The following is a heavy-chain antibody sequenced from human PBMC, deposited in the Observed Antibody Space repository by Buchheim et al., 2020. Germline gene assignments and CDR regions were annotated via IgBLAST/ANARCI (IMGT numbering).Heavy chain of an antibody. CDR2: IWYDGSNK. CDR1: GFTFSSYG. CDR3: ARDVGDGYNPTGFDY. J-gene: IGHJ4*02. D-gene: IGHD5-24*01. V-gene: IGHV3-33*01. Sequence: QVQLVESGGGVVQPGRSLRLSCAASGFTFSSYGMHWVRQAPGKGLEWVAVIWYDGSNKYYADSVKGRFTISRANSKNTLYLQMNSLRAEDTAVYYCARDVGDGYNPTGFDYWGQGTL.